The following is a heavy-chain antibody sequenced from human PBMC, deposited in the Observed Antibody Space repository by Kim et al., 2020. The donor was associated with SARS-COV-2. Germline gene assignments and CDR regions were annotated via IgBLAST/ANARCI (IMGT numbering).Heavy chain of an antibody. CDR2: IYPGDSDT. J-gene: IGHJ4*02. V-gene: IGHV5-51*01. Sequence: GESLKISCKGSGYTFTNYWIGWVRQMPGKGLEWVGIIYPGDSDTRYNPSFRGQVTISADRSITTAYLQWSSLKASDTAIYYCARHTDTSGYYPFDYWGQGTLVTVSS. CDR1: GYTFTNYW. CDR3: ARHTDTSGYYPFDY. D-gene: IGHD3-22*01.